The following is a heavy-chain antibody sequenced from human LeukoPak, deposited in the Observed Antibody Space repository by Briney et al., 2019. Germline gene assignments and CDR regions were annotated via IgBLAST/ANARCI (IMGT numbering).Heavy chain of an antibody. J-gene: IGHJ3*02. V-gene: IGHV3-48*03. D-gene: IGHD3-22*01. CDR2: ISSSGSTI. Sequence: PGGSLRLSCAASGFTFSSYEMNWVRQAPGKGLEWVSYISSSGSTIYYADSVKGRFTISRDNAKNSLYLQMNSLRAEDTAVYYCARDVDYDSSGYYATDAFDIWGQGTMVTVSS. CDR1: GFTFSSYE. CDR3: ARDVDYDSSGYYATDAFDI.